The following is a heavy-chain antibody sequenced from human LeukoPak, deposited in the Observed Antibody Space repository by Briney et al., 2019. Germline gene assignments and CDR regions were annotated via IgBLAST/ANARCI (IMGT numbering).Heavy chain of an antibody. CDR1: GFTFSSYG. CDR2: ISYDGSNK. CDR3: AKDGGDYYFDY. D-gene: IGHD2-21*02. J-gene: IGHJ4*02. Sequence: GRSLRLSCAASGFTFSSYGMHWGRQAPGKGLEWVAVISYDGSNKYYADSVKGRFTISRDNSKNTLYLQMNSLRAEDTAVYYCAKDGGDYYFDYWGQGTLVTVSS. V-gene: IGHV3-30*18.